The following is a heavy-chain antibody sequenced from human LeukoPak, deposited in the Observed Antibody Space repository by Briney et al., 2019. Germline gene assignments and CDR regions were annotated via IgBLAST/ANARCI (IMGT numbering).Heavy chain of an antibody. V-gene: IGHV3-7*01. CDR3: ARDGGYCSGSSCFGDAFDV. CDR1: GFTISNYW. CDR2: IKKDGSEK. D-gene: IGHD2-15*01. Sequence: GGSLSLSCAVSGFTISNYWISWVRQAPGKGLEWVGNIKKDGSEKDYVDSVKGRFTTHSDCNKNSLYLSMKSLRAEDTAVYYCARDGGYCSGSSCFGDAFDVWGQGTTVTVSS. J-gene: IGHJ3*01.